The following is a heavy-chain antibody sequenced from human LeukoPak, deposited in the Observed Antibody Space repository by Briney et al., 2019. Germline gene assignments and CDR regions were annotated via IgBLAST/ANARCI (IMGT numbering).Heavy chain of an antibody. V-gene: IGHV1-2*02. J-gene: IGHJ4*02. CDR2: INVNRGGT. Sequence: ASVKVSCKASGYTFTDYYMHWVRQAPGQGLEWMGWINVNRGGTNYAQRFQGRVTMTRDTSITTAYMELSRLKSDDTAVYYCARRYCSSTSCYYSDYWGQGTLVTVSS. D-gene: IGHD2-2*01. CDR1: GYTFTDYY. CDR3: ARRYCSSTSCYYSDY.